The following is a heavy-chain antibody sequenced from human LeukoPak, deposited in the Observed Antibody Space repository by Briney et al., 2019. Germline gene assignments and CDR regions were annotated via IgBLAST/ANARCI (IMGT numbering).Heavy chain of an antibody. D-gene: IGHD6-6*01. CDR1: GFTFSSYS. CDR3: ARDFHSAPGPFDY. Sequence: PGGSLRLSCAAPGFTFSSYSMNWVRQAPGKGLEWVSSISSSSSYIYYADSVKGRFTISRDNAKNSLYLQMNSLRAEDTAAYYCARDFHSAPGPFDYWGQGTLVTVSS. V-gene: IGHV3-21*01. J-gene: IGHJ4*02. CDR2: ISSSSSYI.